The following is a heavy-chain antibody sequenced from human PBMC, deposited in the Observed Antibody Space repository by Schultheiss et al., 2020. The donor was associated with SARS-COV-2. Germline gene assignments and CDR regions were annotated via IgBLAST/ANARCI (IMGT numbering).Heavy chain of an antibody. Sequence: GGSLRLSCAASGFTFSSYAMHWVRQAPGKGLEWVSVITYNRSNIYYADSVKGRFTISRDNSKNTLYLQMNSLRAEDTAVYYCARDQGSYCYGMDVWGQGTTVTVSS. J-gene: IGHJ6*02. V-gene: IGHV3-30*04. CDR3: ARDQGSYCYGMDV. CDR2: ITYNRSNI. D-gene: IGHD3-10*01. CDR1: GFTFSSYA.